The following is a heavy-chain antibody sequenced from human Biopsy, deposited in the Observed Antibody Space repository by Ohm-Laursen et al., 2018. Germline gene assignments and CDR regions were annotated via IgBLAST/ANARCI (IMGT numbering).Heavy chain of an antibody. CDR2: ISPFNDKT. CDR1: GYTFTSYD. V-gene: IGHV1-18*01. J-gene: IGHJ4*02. D-gene: IGHD2/OR15-2a*01. CDR3: ARVFCTSTTCYGLLDN. Sequence: ASVKGSCKTSGYTFTSYDISWVRQAPGQGLEWMGWISPFNDKTSYPPKLQDRVTMTADTSTNTAHMELRSLRSDDTAVYYCARVFCTSTTCYGLLDNWGQGTVVTVSS.